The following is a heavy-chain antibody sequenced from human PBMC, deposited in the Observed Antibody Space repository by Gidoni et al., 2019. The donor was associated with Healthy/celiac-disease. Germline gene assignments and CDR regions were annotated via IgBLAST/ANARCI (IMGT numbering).Heavy chain of an antibody. J-gene: IGHJ4*02. D-gene: IGHD6-19*01. CDR3: VRVGAGLVVSFDH. V-gene: IGHV3-33*01. Sequence: QVQLVASGGGVVQPRRSLRLSCAAPGFNFSNYCMHWVRQAPGKGLEGVEVIWYDGGNKYDADAVRGRLTISRDNSKNTLYLQMNSLRVEETAVYYCVRVGAGLVVSFDHWGQGTLVTVSS. CDR1: GFNFSNYC. CDR2: IWYDGGNK.